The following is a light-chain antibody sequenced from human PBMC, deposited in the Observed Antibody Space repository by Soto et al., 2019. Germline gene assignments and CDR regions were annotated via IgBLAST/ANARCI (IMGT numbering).Light chain of an antibody. CDR3: QQYNTWPPWT. J-gene: IGKJ1*01. CDR2: GAS. Sequence: EIVMTQSPATLSVSPGERATLSCRASQSVSSNLAWYQQKPGQALRLLIYGASTRATGVPARFSGSGSGTEFTLTISRLQSEDVAVYYCQQYNTWPPWTFGQGTKVEIK. CDR1: QSVSSN. V-gene: IGKV3-15*01.